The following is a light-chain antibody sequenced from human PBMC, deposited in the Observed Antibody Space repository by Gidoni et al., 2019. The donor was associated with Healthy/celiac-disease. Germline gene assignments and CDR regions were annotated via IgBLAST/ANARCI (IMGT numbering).Light chain of an antibody. CDR1: QSISSY. CDR3: QQSYSTPWT. Sequence: DIQMTQSPSSLYASVGDRVTITCRASQSISSYLKWYQQKPGKAPKRLIYAASSLQSGVPSRFNGSRSGTDFTLTISSLQPEDFATYYCQQSYSTPWTFGQGTKVEIK. J-gene: IGKJ1*01. V-gene: IGKV1-39*01. CDR2: AAS.